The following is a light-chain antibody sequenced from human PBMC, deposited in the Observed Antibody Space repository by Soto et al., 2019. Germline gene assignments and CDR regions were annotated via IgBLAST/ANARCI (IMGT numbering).Light chain of an antibody. CDR1: SGRSSYA. J-gene: IGLJ2*01. Sequence: QLVLTQSPSASASLGASVKLTCTLSSGRSSYAIAWHQQQPEKGPRYLMKLNSDGSHSKGDAIPDRFSGSSSGAERYLTISSLQSEDEADYYCQPWGSDIFVVFGGGTKVTVL. CDR3: QPWGSDIFVV. CDR2: LNSDGSH. V-gene: IGLV4-69*01.